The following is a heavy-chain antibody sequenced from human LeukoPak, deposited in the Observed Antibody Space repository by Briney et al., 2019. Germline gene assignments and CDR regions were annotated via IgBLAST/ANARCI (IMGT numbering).Heavy chain of an antibody. J-gene: IGHJ3*02. Sequence: ASVKVSCKASGYTFINYGITWVRQAPGQGLEWMGWISPYNGNTKYLQKLQGRVTMTTDTSTSTAYMEVRSLRSEDMDVYYCARVREWGDDAFDIWGQGTMVTVSS. CDR1: GYTFINYG. CDR2: ISPYNGNT. D-gene: IGHD3-10*01. CDR3: ARVREWGDDAFDI. V-gene: IGHV1-18*03.